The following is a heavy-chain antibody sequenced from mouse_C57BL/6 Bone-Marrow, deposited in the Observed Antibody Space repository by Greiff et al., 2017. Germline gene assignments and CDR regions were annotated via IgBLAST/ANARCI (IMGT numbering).Heavy chain of an antibody. J-gene: IGHJ4*01. CDR2: IYPGSGNT. CDR3: ARSSIMDY. D-gene: IGHD2-3*01. Sequence: LQESGPELVKPGASVKISCKASGYSFTSYYIHWVKQRPGQGLEWIGWIYPGSGNTKYNEKFKGKATLTADTSSSTAYMQLSSLTSEDSAVYYCARSSIMDYWGQGTSVTVSS. V-gene: IGHV1-66*01. CDR1: GYSFTSYY.